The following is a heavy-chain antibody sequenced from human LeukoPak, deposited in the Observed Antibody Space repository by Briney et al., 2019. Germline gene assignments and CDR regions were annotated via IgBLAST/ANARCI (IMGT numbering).Heavy chain of an antibody. Sequence: PSETLSLTCTVSGGSISSSSYYWGWIRQPPGKGLEWIGSIYYSGSTYYNPSLKSRVTISVDTSKNQFSLKLSSVTAADTAVYYCARRVIEMATMESQIDYWGQGTLVTVSS. CDR2: IYYSGST. V-gene: IGHV4-39*01. J-gene: IGHJ4*02. D-gene: IGHD5-24*01. CDR1: GGSISSSSYY. CDR3: ARRVIEMATMESQIDY.